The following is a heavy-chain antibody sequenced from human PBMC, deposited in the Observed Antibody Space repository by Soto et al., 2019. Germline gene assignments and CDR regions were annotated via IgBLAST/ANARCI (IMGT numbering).Heavy chain of an antibody. V-gene: IGHV4-59*01. J-gene: IGHJ6*02. Sequence: SETLSLTCTVSGGSISSYYWSWIRQPPRKGLEWIGYIYYSGSTNYNPSLKSRVTISVDTSKNQFSLKLSSVTAADTAVYYCARDRSMGYYDFWSGYYSDGDLKYYYYYGMDVWGQGTTVTVSS. D-gene: IGHD3-3*01. CDR3: ARDRSMGYYDFWSGYYSDGDLKYYYYYGMDV. CDR2: IYYSGST. CDR1: GGSISSYY.